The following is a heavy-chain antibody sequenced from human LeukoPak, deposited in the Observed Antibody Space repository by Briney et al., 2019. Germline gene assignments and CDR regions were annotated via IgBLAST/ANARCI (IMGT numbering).Heavy chain of an antibody. CDR1: GFTFSDYY. CDR2: INHSGRT. CDR3: ARVTYGGNLYYFDY. Sequence: LRLSCAASGFTFSDYYMSWIRQPPGEGLEWIGEINHSGRTNYNPSLKSRVTISVDTSKNQFSLKLSSVTAADTAVYYCARVTYGGNLYYFDYWGQGTLVTVSS. J-gene: IGHJ4*02. V-gene: IGHV4-34*01. D-gene: IGHD4-23*01.